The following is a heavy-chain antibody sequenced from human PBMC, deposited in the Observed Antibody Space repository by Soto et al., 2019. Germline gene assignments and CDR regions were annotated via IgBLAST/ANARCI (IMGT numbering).Heavy chain of an antibody. Sequence: QVQLQEAGPGLVKPSQTLSLTCIVSGGSISSGNHFWSWIRQPPGKGLEWIGYIFYSGTAHYNSSLKSRTTISIDTSKNQFSLNLSSVTAADTAMYFCAREGINPVHQGADDAFELWGQGTMVTVSS. CDR1: GGSISSGNHF. D-gene: IGHD6-6*01. V-gene: IGHV4-30-4*01. CDR2: IFYSGTA. CDR3: AREGINPVHQGADDAFEL. J-gene: IGHJ3*01.